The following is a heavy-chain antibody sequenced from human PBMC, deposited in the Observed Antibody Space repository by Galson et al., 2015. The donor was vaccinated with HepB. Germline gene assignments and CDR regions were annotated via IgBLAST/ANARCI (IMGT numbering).Heavy chain of an antibody. CDR2: IYPGDSDM. Sequence: QSGAEVKKPGESLKISCKGFGYSFTTYWIGWVRQMPGKGLEWMGNIYPGDSDMRYSPSFQGQVTISADKSITTAYLQWSSLKASDTAMYYCVRHPRKNVIAVDGPDAFDFWGQGTVVTVSS. D-gene: IGHD6-13*01. CDR1: GYSFTTYW. J-gene: IGHJ3*01. CDR3: VRHPRKNVIAVDGPDAFDF. V-gene: IGHV5-51*01.